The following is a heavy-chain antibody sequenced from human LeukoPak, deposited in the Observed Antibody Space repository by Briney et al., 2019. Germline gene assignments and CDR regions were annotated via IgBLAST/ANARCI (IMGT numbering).Heavy chain of an antibody. J-gene: IGHJ4*02. Sequence: GALRLSCAASGFTFSYYYMSWIRQAPGKGRGWVSYISSSGSTIYYADSVKGRFTISRDNARNSLYLQMNSLRAEDTAVYYCARDPRVGYDSSGLRDWGQGTLVTVSS. CDR2: ISSSGSTI. D-gene: IGHD3-22*01. CDR1: GFTFSYYY. CDR3: ARDPRVGYDSSGLRD. V-gene: IGHV3-11*01.